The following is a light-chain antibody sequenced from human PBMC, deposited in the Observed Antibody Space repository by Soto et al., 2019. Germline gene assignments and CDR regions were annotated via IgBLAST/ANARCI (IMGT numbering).Light chain of an antibody. CDR3: QQYYSYPYT. V-gene: IGKV1-8*01. CDR2: AAS. J-gene: IGKJ2*01. CDR1: QGIRSY. Sequence: AIRMSQSPSSLSASTGDRVTITCRASQGIRSYLAWYQQKPGKAPKLLIYAASTLQSGVPSRFSGSGSGTDFTLTISCLKSEDFATYYCQQYYSYPYTFGQGTKLEIK.